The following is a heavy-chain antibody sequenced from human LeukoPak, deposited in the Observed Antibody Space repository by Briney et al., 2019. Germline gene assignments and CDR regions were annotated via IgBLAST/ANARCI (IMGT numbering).Heavy chain of an antibody. CDR3: ARDDLSWYSGIDY. V-gene: IGHV3-74*03. Sequence: GGSLRLSCEVSGFTFRTYWMHWVRQAPGKGLVWVSYINSDGTGTMYADSVKGRFTVSRDNAKNTLYLQMSSLRAEDTAVYYCARDDLSWYSGIDYWGQGVLVTVSS. D-gene: IGHD6-13*01. CDR2: INSDGTGT. CDR1: GFTFRTYW. J-gene: IGHJ4*02.